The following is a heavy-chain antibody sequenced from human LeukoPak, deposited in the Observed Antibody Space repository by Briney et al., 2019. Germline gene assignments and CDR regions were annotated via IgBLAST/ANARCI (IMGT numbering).Heavy chain of an antibody. Sequence: SETLSLTCTVSGGSISSGSYYWSWIRQPAGKGLEWIGRIYTSGSTNYNPSLKSRVTISVDTSKNQFSLKLSSVTAADTAVYYCARGKKYYYDSSGYYYVVNYLDYWGQGTLVTVSS. CDR1: GGSISSGSYY. CDR3: ARGKKYYYDSSGYYYVVNYLDY. V-gene: IGHV4-61*02. D-gene: IGHD3-22*01. J-gene: IGHJ4*02. CDR2: IYTSGST.